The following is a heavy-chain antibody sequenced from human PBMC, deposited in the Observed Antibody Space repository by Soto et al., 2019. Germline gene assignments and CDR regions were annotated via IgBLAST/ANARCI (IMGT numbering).Heavy chain of an antibody. CDR1: GYTFTNYG. D-gene: IGHD5-18*01. V-gene: IGHV1-18*01. Sequence: ASVKFSCNASGYTFTNYGIRWVRQAPGQGLEWMGWINAYNGNTRYAQKLQGRVTMTTDTSTSTAYMELRSLRSDDTAVYYCERDQAMAQFDYWGQGTLVTVSS. J-gene: IGHJ4*02. CDR3: ERDQAMAQFDY. CDR2: INAYNGNT.